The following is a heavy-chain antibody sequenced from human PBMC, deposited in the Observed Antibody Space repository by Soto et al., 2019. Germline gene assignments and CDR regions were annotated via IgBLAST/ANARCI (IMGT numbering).Heavy chain of an antibody. CDR3: ARRIAAAVTLGFDY. J-gene: IGHJ4*02. CDR1: GGSISSSNW. V-gene: IGHV4-4*02. CDR2: IYHSGRT. D-gene: IGHD6-13*01. Sequence: QVQLQESGPGLVKPSGTLSLTCAVSGGSISSSNWWRWVRQPPGKGLEWIGEIYHSGRTNYNPSLKSRVTISVDKSKNQFSLQLSSVTAADTAVYYCARRIAAAVTLGFDYWGQGTLVTVSS.